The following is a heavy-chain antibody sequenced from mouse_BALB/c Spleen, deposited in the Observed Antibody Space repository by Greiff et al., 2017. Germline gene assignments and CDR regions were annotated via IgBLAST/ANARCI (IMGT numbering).Heavy chain of an antibody. Sequence: DVHLVESGGGLVQPGGSRKLSCAASGFTFSSFGMHWVRQAPEKGLEWVAYISSGSSTIYYADTVKGRFTISRDNPKNTLFLQMTSLRSEDTAMYYCARRKINWDFDYWGQGTTLTVSS. D-gene: IGHD4-1*01. J-gene: IGHJ2*01. CDR3: ARRKINWDFDY. CDR2: ISSGSSTI. CDR1: GFTFSSFG. V-gene: IGHV5-17*02.